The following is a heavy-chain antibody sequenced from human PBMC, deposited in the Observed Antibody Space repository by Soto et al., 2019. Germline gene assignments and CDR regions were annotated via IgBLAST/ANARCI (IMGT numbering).Heavy chain of an antibody. D-gene: IGHD3-16*01. CDR1: GFTVSSNY. CDR2: IYSGGST. V-gene: IGHV3-53*02. J-gene: IGHJ4*02. Sequence: EVRLVETGGGLIQPGGSLRLSCAASGFTVSSNYMSWVRQAPGKGLEWVSVIYSGGSTYYADSVKGRFTISRDNSKNTFYLQMNGRRAEDPAVYYGGRVLFTLGGVTAHIDSGGQGPLVTVSS. CDR3: GRVLFTLGGVTAHIDS.